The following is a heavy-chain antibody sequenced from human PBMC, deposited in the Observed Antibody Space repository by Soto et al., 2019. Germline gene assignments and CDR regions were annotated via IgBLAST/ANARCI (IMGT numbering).Heavy chain of an antibody. CDR2: ISAYNGNT. V-gene: IGHV1-18*01. D-gene: IGHD3-9*01. Sequence: ASVKVSCKASGYTFTSYGISWVRQAPGQGLEWMGWISAYNGNTNYAQKLQGRVTMTTDTSTSTAYMELRSLRSDDTAVYYCARDERTYYDILTGPYYFDYWGQGTLVTVSS. CDR3: ARDERTYYDILTGPYYFDY. CDR1: GYTFTSYG. J-gene: IGHJ4*02.